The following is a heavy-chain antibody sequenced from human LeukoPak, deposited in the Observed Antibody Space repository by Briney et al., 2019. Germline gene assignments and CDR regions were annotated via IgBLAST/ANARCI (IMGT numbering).Heavy chain of an antibody. CDR3: ARDRKASPNWELDY. J-gene: IGHJ4*02. D-gene: IGHD1-1*01. V-gene: IGHV1-2*02. CDR1: GYTFTDYY. Sequence: ASVKVSCKASGYTFTDYYIHWVRQAPGQGLEWMGWVDPNSGGPNLAQKFQGRVTMTGDTSITTAYMELHILTSDDTAVYYCARDRKASPNWELDYWGQGTLVTVSS. CDR2: VDPNSGGP.